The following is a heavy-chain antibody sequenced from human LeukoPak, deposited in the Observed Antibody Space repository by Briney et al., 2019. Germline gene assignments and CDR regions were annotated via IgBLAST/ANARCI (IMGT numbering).Heavy chain of an antibody. J-gene: IGHJ4*02. CDR1: GFTLSSYG. V-gene: IGHV3-30*03. CDR2: ISYDGSDK. CDR3: ATGRMYYYDSSGQY. D-gene: IGHD3-22*01. Sequence: GGSLRLSCAASGFTLSSYGLQWVRQAPGKGLEWVAIISYDGSDKYYADSVKGRFTISRDNSKNTLYLQMNSLRAEDTAVYYCATGRMYYYDSSGQYWGQGTLVTVSS.